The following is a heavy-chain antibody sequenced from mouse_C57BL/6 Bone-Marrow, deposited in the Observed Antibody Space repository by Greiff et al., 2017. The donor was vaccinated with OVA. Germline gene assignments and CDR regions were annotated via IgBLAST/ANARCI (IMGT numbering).Heavy chain of an antibody. J-gene: IGHJ3*01. CDR3: ARNSGYDGTTWGFAY. D-gene: IGHD2-3*01. Sequence: QVQLQQSGPGLVQPSQSLSITCTVSGFSLTSYGVHWVRQSPGKGLEWLGVIWSGGSTDYNAAFISRRSISKDNSKSQVFFKMNSLQADDTAIYYCARNSGYDGTTWGFAYWGQGTLVTVSA. CDR2: IWSGGST. CDR1: GFSLTSYG. V-gene: IGHV2-2*01.